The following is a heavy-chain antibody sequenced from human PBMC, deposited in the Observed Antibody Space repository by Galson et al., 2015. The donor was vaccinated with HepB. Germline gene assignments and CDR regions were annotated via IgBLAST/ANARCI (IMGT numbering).Heavy chain of an antibody. CDR1: GFTFSSFD. CDR2: INRNGDST. V-gene: IGHV3-64D*06. Sequence: SLRLSCAASGFTFSSFDMHWVRQASRKGLEYVSAINRNGDSTYYADSVRGRFTISRDNSKNTLYLQMSSLRTEDTAVYYCVKDHGRNVVAAGYWGQGTLVTVSS. D-gene: IGHD2-15*01. J-gene: IGHJ4*02. CDR3: VKDHGRNVVAAGY.